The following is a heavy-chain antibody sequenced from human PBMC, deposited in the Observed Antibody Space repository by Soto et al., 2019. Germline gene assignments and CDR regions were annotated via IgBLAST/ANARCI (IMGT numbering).Heavy chain of an antibody. V-gene: IGHV1-3*01. D-gene: IGHD2-21*01. CDR2: INAGNGNT. CDR1: GYTFTSYA. Sequence: ASVKVSCKASGYTFTSYAMHWLLQAPGQRLEWMGWINAGNGNTKYSQKFQGRVTITRDTSASTAYMELSSLRSEDTAVYYCARSDEILLAYGGNFLRPPLYYYGMDVWGQGTTVTVSS. CDR3: ARSDEILLAYGGNFLRPPLYYYGMDV. J-gene: IGHJ6*02.